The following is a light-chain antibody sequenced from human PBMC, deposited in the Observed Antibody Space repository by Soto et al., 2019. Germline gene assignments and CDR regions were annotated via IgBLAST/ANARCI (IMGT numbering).Light chain of an antibody. V-gene: IGKV3-20*01. J-gene: IGKJ2*01. CDR2: GAS. CDR3: QQYGSSARYA. Sequence: EIVLTQSPGTLSLSPGERATLSCRASQSVSSSYLAWYQQKPGQAPRLLIYGASSRATGIPDRFSGSGSGTDFNLTISRLEPEDFAAYYCQQYGSSARYAFGQGAKLEIK. CDR1: QSVSSSY.